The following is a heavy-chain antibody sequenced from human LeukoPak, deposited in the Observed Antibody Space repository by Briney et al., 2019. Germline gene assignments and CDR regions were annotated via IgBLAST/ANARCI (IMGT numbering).Heavy chain of an antibody. CDR2: ISHEGDS. CDR1: GVSLRGYY. V-gene: IGHV4-34*01. D-gene: IGHD3-16*02. CDR3: SRGNIVVSDFYFDV. J-gene: IGHJ6*03. Sequence: SQTLPLTCAVYGVSLRGYYWSRIRQSPEKGLEWIGEISHEGDSIYSPSLKSRLTLSVDMSKNQFSLNLRSVTAADTAVYSCSRGNIVVSDFYFDVWGKGTTVIVSS.